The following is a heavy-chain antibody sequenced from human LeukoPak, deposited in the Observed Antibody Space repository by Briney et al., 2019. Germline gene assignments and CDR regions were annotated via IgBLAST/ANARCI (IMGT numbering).Heavy chain of an antibody. Sequence: ASVKVSCKASGYTFTGYYMHWVRQAPGQGLEWMGWINPNSGGTNYAQKFQGRVTMTRDTSISTAYMELSRLRSDDTAVYYCARGPTRYRLYYYYMDVWGKGTTVTVSS. D-gene: IGHD1-1*01. J-gene: IGHJ6*03. V-gene: IGHV1-2*02. CDR2: INPNSGGT. CDR3: ARGPTRYRLYYYYMDV. CDR1: GYTFTGYY.